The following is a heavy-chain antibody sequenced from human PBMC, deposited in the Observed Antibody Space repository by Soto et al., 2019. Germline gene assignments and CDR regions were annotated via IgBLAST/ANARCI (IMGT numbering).Heavy chain of an antibody. V-gene: IGHV2-5*02. CDR2: IYRDDDK. D-gene: IGHD4-17*01. CDR1: GFSLSTSVVG. J-gene: IGHJ4*02. CDR3: ARTIYGDNPGDY. Sequence: QITLKESGPTLVKPTQTLTLTCTFSGFSLSTSVVGVGWIRQPPGKALEWLALIYRDDDKRYSPSLKSRLTIXKXXSKNQVVLTMTNMDPVDTATYYCARTIYGDNPGDYWGQGTLVTVSS.